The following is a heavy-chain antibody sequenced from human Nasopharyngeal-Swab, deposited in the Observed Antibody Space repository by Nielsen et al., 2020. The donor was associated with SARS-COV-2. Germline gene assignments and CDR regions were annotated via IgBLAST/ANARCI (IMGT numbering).Heavy chain of an antibody. V-gene: IGHV1-69*13. Sequence: SVKVSCKASGGTFSSYAISWVRQAPGQGLEWMGGIIPIFGTANYAQKFQGRVTIPADESTSTAYMELSSLRSEDTAVYYCAVGATGYYYMDVWGKGTTVTVSS. J-gene: IGHJ6*03. CDR2: IIPIFGTA. D-gene: IGHD1-26*01. CDR3: AVGATGYYYMDV. CDR1: GGTFSSYA.